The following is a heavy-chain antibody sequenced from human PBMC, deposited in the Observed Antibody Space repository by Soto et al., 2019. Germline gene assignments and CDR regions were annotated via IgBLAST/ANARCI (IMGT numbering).Heavy chain of an antibody. V-gene: IGHV1-18*04. CDR1: GYTFTRYG. Sequence: QVQLVQSGAEVKKPGATVKVSCKASGYTFTRYGVSWVRQAPGQGLEWMGWINLNNGKTDYQRRLQGRVTMTTATYTTTVYMELRNLRPYDTAMYYCAKDPPGLYQFDYWGQGTLVTVSS. CDR3: AKDPPGLYQFDY. CDR2: INLNNGKT. D-gene: IGHD3-16*02. J-gene: IGHJ4*02.